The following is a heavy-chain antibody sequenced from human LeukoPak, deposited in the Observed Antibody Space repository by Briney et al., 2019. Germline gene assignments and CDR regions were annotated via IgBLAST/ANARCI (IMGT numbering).Heavy chain of an antibody. CDR2: ISAYNGNT. Sequence: GASVKVSCKASGYTFTSYGISWVRQAPGQGLEWMGLISAYNGNTNYAQKLQGRVTITRNTSINTAYMELSSLRSEDTAVYYCARGKAVAGSRDGYNYEVRILGYWGQGTLVTVSS. CDR1: GYTFTSYG. D-gene: IGHD5-24*01. CDR3: ARGKAVAGSRDGYNYEVRILGY. J-gene: IGHJ4*02. V-gene: IGHV1-18*01.